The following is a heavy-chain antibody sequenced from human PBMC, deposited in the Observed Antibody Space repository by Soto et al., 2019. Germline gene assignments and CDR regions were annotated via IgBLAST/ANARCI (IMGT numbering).Heavy chain of an antibody. CDR3: ASLWGDFDY. V-gene: IGHV4-59*08. D-gene: IGHD3-16*01. Sequence: PSETLSLTCTVSGGSISSHYWSWIRQPPGKGLEWIGYIYYSGSTNYNPSLKSRVTISVDTSKNQFSLKLSSVTAADTAVYYCASLWGDFDYWGQGTLVTVSS. CDR1: GGSISSHY. CDR2: IYYSGST. J-gene: IGHJ4*02.